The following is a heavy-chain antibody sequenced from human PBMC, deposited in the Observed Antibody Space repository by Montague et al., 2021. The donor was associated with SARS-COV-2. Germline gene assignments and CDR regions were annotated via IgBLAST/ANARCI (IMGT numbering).Heavy chain of an antibody. CDR1: GFPFSSYG. Sequence: FLSLSCSASGFPFSSYGMHWVRQAPGKGLEWATLISYDGSNKYYADSVKGRFTISRDNSKNTLYLQMSSLRAEDTAVYYCARESSIDEKGMGLDYWGQGTLVPVSS. CDR2: ISYDGSNK. J-gene: IGHJ4*02. V-gene: IGHV3-30-3*01. D-gene: IGHD5-24*01. CDR3: ARESSIDEKGMGLDY.